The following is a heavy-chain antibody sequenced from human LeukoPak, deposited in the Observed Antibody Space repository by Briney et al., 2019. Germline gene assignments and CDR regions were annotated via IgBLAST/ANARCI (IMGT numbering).Heavy chain of an antibody. CDR1: GGSISSSSYY. D-gene: IGHD2-2*02. V-gene: IGHV4-39*07. CDR2: IYYSGST. Sequence: SETLSLTCTVSGGSISSSSYYWGWIRQPPGKGLEWIGSIYYSGSTYYNPSLKSRVTISVDTSKNQFSLKLSSVTAADTAVYYCARYTQGDYCDYWGQGTLVTVSS. CDR3: ARYTQGDYCDY. J-gene: IGHJ4*02.